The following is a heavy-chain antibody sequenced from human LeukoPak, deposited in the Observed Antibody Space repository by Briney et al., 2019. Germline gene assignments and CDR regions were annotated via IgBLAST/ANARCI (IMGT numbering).Heavy chain of an antibody. V-gene: IGHV1-2*02. CDR3: ARDLNHLSGYDSIWYFDL. CDR2: INPNSGGT. CDR1: GYTFTGYY. J-gene: IGHJ2*01. Sequence: WASVKVSCKASGYTFTGYYMHGVRQAPGQGLEWMGWINPNSGGTNYAQKFQGRVTMTRDTSISTAYMELSRLRSDDTAVYYCARDLNHLSGYDSIWYFDLWGRGTLVTVSS. D-gene: IGHD5-12*01.